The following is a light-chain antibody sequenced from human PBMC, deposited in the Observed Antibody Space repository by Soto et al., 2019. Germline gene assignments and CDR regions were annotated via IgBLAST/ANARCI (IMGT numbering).Light chain of an antibody. V-gene: IGLV1-47*01. J-gene: IGLJ2*01. CDR3: SARDDSLSGVV. Sequence: QSVLTQPPSTSGTPGQRVTISCSGSSSNIGSNHVYWYQQFPGMAPKLLMYRSDQRTTGVPDRFSGSKSGTSASLAISGLRSDDEADYYCSARDDSLSGVVFGGGTKLTV. CDR1: SSNIGSNH. CDR2: RSD.